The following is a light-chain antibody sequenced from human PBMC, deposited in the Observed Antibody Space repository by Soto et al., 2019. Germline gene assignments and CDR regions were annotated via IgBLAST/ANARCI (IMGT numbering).Light chain of an antibody. Sequence: VGMTQSPRTLALSPGERATLSCRASQSVSSSFLTWYQQKPGQAPRLLIYGASSRATGIPDRFSGSGSGTDFTLTISRLEPEDFAVYYCQQYGSSLTWTFGQGTKVDIK. CDR1: QSVSSSF. CDR3: QQYGSSLTWT. V-gene: IGKV3-20*01. J-gene: IGKJ1*01. CDR2: GAS.